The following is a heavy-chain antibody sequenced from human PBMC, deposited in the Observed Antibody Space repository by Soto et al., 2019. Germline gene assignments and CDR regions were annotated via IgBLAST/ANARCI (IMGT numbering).Heavy chain of an antibody. CDR3: ARGTRPSRTPYYYYYYMDV. Sequence: SETLSLTCAVYGGSFSGYYWSWIRQPPGKGLEWIGEINHSGSTNYNPSLKSRVTISVDTSKNQFSLKLSSVTAADTAVYYCARGTRPSRTPYYYYYYMDVWGKGTTVTVSS. CDR1: GGSFSGYY. J-gene: IGHJ6*03. CDR2: INHSGST. V-gene: IGHV4-34*01.